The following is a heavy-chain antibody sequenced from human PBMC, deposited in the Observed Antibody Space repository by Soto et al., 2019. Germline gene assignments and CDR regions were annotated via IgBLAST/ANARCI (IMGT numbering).Heavy chain of an antibody. Sequence: GASSEGSCKAPGDTFTSYYLNWVRQAPGQGLEWMGVINPHGGSTKYAQKFQGRITMTRDTSRSTVYMELSSLRSDDTAIYYCARSSGGNFGIIIEGSNWFDPWGQGTLVTVSS. D-gene: IGHD3-3*01. V-gene: IGHV1-46*01. J-gene: IGHJ5*02. CDR3: ARSSGGNFGIIIEGSNWFDP. CDR2: INPHGGST. CDR1: GDTFTSYY.